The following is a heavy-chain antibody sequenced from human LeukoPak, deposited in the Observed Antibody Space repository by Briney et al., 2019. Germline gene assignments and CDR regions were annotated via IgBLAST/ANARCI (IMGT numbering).Heavy chain of an antibody. CDR3: TGDTVNRPFVISLDL. V-gene: IGHV3-48*03. CDR1: GFSLRSFE. D-gene: IGHD3-16*02. Sequence: GGSLRLSCAASGFSLRSFEMKWVRQAPGKGPEWVAHIISADNVEYYTASVRGRFTMSRDNAKDLLYLHLNSRRDEDTAVYCCTGDTVNRPFVISLDLWGQGVLVTVSS. CDR2: IISADNVE. J-gene: IGHJ5*02.